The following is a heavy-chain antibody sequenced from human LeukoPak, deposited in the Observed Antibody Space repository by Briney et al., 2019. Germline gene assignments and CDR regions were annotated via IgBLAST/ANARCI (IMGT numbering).Heavy chain of an antibody. CDR3: ARSFLDYMDV. V-gene: IGHV4-34*11. J-gene: IGHJ6*03. D-gene: IGHD2/OR15-2a*01. CDR2: IYKSGTT. Sequence: SETLSLTCAVYGGSFSGYYWSWIRQPPGKGLEWIGHIYKSGTTNFNPSLTSRVTMSLDTSRNQFSLKLRSVTAADTAVYFCARSFLDYMDVWGKGTTVTVSS. CDR1: GGSFSGYY.